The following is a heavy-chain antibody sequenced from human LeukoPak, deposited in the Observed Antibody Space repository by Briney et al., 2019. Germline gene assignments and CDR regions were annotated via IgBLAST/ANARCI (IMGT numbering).Heavy chain of an antibody. J-gene: IGHJ6*03. CDR2: IYYSGST. Sequence: SETLSLTCTVSGGSISSYYWSWIRQPPGKGLEWIGYIYYSGSTNYNPSLKSRVTMSIDTSKSQFSLKLTSVTAADTAVYYCAKTTTSYSYYRDVWGKGTTVTVSS. CDR1: GGSISSYY. V-gene: IGHV4-59*08. CDR3: AKTTTSYSYYRDV. D-gene: IGHD1-1*01.